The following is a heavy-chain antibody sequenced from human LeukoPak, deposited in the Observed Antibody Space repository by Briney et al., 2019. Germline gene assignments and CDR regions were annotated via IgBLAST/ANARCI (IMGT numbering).Heavy chain of an antibody. D-gene: IGHD4-17*01. Sequence: AGGSLRLSCAASGFTFSSYWMHWVRQAPGKGLVWVSRINSDVSSTSYADSVKGRFTISRGNAKNTLYLQMNSLRAEDTAVYYCATGDYGDYVDYWGHGTLVTVSS. V-gene: IGHV3-74*01. CDR3: ATGDYGDYVDY. J-gene: IGHJ4*01. CDR2: INSDVSST. CDR1: GFTFSSYW.